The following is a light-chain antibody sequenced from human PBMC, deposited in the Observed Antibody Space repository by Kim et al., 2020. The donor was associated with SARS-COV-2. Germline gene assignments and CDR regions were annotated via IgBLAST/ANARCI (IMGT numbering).Light chain of an antibody. CDR1: ISNIGNNY. V-gene: IGLV1-51*01. CDR3: GTWDSSLSAGRV. CDR2: DNY. J-gene: IGLJ3*02. Sequence: QSVLTQPPSVSAAPGETVTITCSGTISNIGNNYVSWFQHLPGTAPKLIIYDNYHRPSGIPDRFSGTKSGTSATLAITGLETGDEADYFCGTWDSSLSAGRVFGGGTQLTVL.